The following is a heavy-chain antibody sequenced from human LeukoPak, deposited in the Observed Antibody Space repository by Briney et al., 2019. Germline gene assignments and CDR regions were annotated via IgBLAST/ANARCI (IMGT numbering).Heavy chain of an antibody. V-gene: IGHV5-51*01. CDR2: IFPSDSDN. CDR3: ARHATPGGV. CDR1: GSIFTTYW. Sequence: GESRLISGECSGSIFTTYWITGVRRLPGKGLEGMGIIFPSDSDNIYNPSWKGEVTISADKSITTAYLQWSSLRASDSAMYYCARHATPGGVWGQGTLVTVSS. J-gene: IGHJ4*02. D-gene: IGHD3-10*01.